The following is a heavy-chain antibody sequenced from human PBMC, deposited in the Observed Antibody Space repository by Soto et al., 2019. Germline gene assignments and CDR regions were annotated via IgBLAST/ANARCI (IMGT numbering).Heavy chain of an antibody. Sequence: ASVKVSCKVSGYTLTELSMHWVRQAPGKGLEWMGGFDPEDGETIYAQKFQGRVTMTEDTSTDTAYMELSSLRSEDTAVYYCATFRYDFWSGYYRGKGDFDIWDQETMLTVSS. J-gene: IGHJ3*02. D-gene: IGHD3-3*01. CDR3: ATFRYDFWSGYYRGKGDFDI. V-gene: IGHV1-24*01. CDR1: GYTLTELS. CDR2: FDPEDGET.